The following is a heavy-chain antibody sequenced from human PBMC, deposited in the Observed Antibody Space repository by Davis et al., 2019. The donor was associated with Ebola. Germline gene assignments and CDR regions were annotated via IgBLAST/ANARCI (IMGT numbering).Heavy chain of an antibody. CDR1: GGSISSYY. D-gene: IGHD3-22*01. CDR3: ARESHYYDSSGYTWAFDI. V-gene: IGHV4-59*01. J-gene: IGHJ3*02. CDR2: IYYSGST. Sequence: PSETLSLTCTVSGGSISSYYWSWIRQPPGKGLEWIGYIYYSGSTNYNPSLKSRVTISVDTSKNQFSLKLSSVTAADTAVYYCARESHYYDSSGYTWAFDIWGQGTMVTVSS.